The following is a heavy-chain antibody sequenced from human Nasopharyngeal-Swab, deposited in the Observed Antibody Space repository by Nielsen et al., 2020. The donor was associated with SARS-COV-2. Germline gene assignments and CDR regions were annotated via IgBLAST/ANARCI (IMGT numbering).Heavy chain of an antibody. D-gene: IGHD3-22*01. Sequence: LRLSCTVSGGSISSGDYYWSWILQPPGKGLEWIGYIYYSGSTYYNPSLKSRVTISVDTSKNQFSLKLSSVAAADTAVYYCARDAPPYDSSGGRVRYFDYWGQGTLVTVSS. CDR3: ARDAPPYDSSGGRVRYFDY. CDR2: IYYSGST. V-gene: IGHV4-30-4*01. CDR1: GGSISSGDYY. J-gene: IGHJ4*02.